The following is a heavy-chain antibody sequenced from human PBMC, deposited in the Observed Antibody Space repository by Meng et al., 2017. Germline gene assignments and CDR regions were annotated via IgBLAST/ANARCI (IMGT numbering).Heavy chain of an antibody. CDR3: ARGRNFYGEEGDFDY. V-gene: IGHV1-8*01. D-gene: IGHD4-17*01. CDR2: MNPNGGNT. J-gene: IGHJ4*02. Sequence: VQLEQAGAEEKHAGASVQVSCTAYGYTFSSYDINWVRQATGQGVEWRGLMNPNGGNTGYAQKFQGRVTMTRNTSISTAYMELSSLRSEDTAVYYCARGRNFYGEEGDFDYWGQGTLVTVSS. CDR1: GYTFSSYD.